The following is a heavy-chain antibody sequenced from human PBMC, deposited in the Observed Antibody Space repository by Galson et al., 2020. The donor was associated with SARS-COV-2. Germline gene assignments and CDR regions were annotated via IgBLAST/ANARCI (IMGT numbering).Heavy chain of an antibody. J-gene: IGHJ4*02. CDR1: GGSISSSSTY. CDR2: IYNSGST. Sequence: SETLSLTCTVSGGSISSSSTYWSWIRQPAEKGLEWIGRIYNSGSTDYNPSLKSRVTISVDKSKNQFSLRLASVTAADTAVYYCARVKYYDFWSGYSHWGQGIKVTVSS. V-gene: IGHV4-61*02. CDR3: ARVKYYDFWSGYSH. D-gene: IGHD3-3*01.